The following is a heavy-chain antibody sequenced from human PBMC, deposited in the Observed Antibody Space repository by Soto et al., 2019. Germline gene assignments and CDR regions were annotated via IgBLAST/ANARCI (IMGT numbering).Heavy chain of an antibody. CDR3: ARRQVSSSGSGPTHWFDP. V-gene: IGHV4-59*01. CDR2: FYNRGKT. Sequence: PSETLSLTCTVSGGCISSYYGSWIRQPPGKGLEWIGYFYNRGKTNYNPSLESRVTISVDTSKNQLFLNLTSVTAADTAVYYCARRQVSSSGSGPTHWFDPWGQGTLVTVSS. D-gene: IGHD3-10*01. CDR1: GGCISSYY. J-gene: IGHJ5*02.